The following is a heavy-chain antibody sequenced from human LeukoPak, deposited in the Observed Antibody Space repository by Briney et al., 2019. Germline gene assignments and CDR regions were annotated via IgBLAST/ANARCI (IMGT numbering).Heavy chain of an antibody. CDR3: ATRYCTISACRASSYKSFDV. Sequence: GGSLRLSCAASGFTFSSYWMSWVRQAPGKGLEWVANIKQDGSEKYYVDSVKGRFTVSRDNAKNSLYLQLTSLRAEGTAVYYCATRYCTISACRASSYKSFDVWGKGTTVTVSS. J-gene: IGHJ6*04. D-gene: IGHD2-8*01. V-gene: IGHV3-7*01. CDR1: GFTFSSYW. CDR2: IKQDGSEK.